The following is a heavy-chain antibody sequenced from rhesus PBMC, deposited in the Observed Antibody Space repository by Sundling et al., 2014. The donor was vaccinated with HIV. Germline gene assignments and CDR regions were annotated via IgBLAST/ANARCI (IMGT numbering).Heavy chain of an antibody. D-gene: IGHD4-23*01. V-gene: IGHV4S9*01. CDR3: ARDVNTLTSY. CDR1: GASISGGDY. Sequence: QVQLQGSGPGLVKPSETLFLTCDVSGASISGGDYWTWIRQPPGKGLEWIGNIYGGTGSTYYNPSLKSRVTISKDTSKNHFSLKVRSLTAADTAVYYCARDVNTLTSYWGQGLLVTVSS. CDR2: IYGGTGST. J-gene: IGHJ4*01.